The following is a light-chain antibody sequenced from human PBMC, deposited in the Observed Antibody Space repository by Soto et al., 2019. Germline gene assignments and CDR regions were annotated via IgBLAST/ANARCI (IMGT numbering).Light chain of an antibody. J-gene: IGKJ5*01. CDR2: DAS. CDR1: QSVSSY. CDR3: QQYKNWPL. Sequence: EIVLTQSPATLSVSPGDRATLSCRASQSVSSYLAWYQQKPGQAPRLLIYDASNRATGIPVRFSGSGFGTEFTLTISSLQSEDFAVYYCQQYKNWPLFGQGTRLEI. V-gene: IGKV3-15*01.